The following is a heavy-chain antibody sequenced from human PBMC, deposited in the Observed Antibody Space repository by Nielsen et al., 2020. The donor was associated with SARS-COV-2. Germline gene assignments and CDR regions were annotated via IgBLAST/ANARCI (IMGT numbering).Heavy chain of an antibody. V-gene: IGHV4-34*01. D-gene: IGHD6-13*01. Sequence: SETLSLTCAVSGGSFTAYYWSWIRQPPGKGLEWIGEINHTGDTNNNPSLRSRVTMSADTSKNQVSLRLGTVTAADTTVYYCARCTRPYSSTPGGWFDPWGQGAPVTVSS. CDR2: INHTGDT. CDR1: GGSFTAYY. J-gene: IGHJ5*02. CDR3: ARCTRPYSSTPGGWFDP.